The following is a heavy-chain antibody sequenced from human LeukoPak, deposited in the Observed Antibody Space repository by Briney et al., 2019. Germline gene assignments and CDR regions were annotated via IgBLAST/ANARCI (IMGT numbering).Heavy chain of an antibody. J-gene: IGHJ4*02. V-gene: IGHV4-39*01. D-gene: IGHD6-13*01. CDR3: ARQTAAFDY. CDR2: IYYSGST. CDR1: GGSISSSSYY. Sequence: SETLSLTCTVSGGSISSSSYYWGWIRQPPGEGLEWIGSIYYSGSTYYNPSLKSRVTISVDTSKNQFSLKLSSVTAADTAVHYCARQTAAFDYWGQGTLVTVSS.